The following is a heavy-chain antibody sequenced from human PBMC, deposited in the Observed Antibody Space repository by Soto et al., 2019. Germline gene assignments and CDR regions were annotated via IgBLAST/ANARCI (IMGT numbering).Heavy chain of an antibody. Sequence: PGGSLRLSCAASGFTFSSYWMSWVRQAPGKGLEWVANIKQDGGIKHYVDSVKGRFTISRDNSKNTLYLQMNSLRVEDTATYYCAGALENPYFYSGLNVWGQGTTLTVSS. CDR3: AGALENPYFYSGLNV. V-gene: IGHV3-7*01. CDR2: IKQDGGIK. CDR1: GFTFSSYW. D-gene: IGHD1-1*01. J-gene: IGHJ6*02.